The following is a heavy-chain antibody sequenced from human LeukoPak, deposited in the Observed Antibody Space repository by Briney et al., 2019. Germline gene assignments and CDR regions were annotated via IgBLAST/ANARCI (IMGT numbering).Heavy chain of an antibody. Sequence: SVKVSCKGSVDTFSSYGISWVRQAPGQGLEWMGRIIPIFGPANYSQNSHERVTISTDKSTTTVYFELISLRFDETAVDYCSRDYRLWGGNPNMDVWGKGTTVTVS. CDR3: SRDYRLWGGNPNMDV. D-gene: IGHD4-23*01. CDR2: IIPIFGPA. CDR1: VDTFSSYG. J-gene: IGHJ6*03. V-gene: IGHV1-69*05.